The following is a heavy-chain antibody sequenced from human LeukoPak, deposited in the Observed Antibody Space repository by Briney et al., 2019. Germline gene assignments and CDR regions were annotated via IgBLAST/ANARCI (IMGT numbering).Heavy chain of an antibody. CDR3: ARGEFGDYYYFYMDV. Sequence: GGSLRLSCAASGFTFSDYYMSWIRQAPGKGLEWVSYISSSGSTIYYADSVKGRFTISRVNAKNSLYLQMNSLRAEDTATYYCARGEFGDYYYFYMDVWGKGTTVTVSS. D-gene: IGHD2/OR15-2a*01. CDR1: GFTFSDYY. CDR2: ISSSGSTI. V-gene: IGHV3-11*04. J-gene: IGHJ6*03.